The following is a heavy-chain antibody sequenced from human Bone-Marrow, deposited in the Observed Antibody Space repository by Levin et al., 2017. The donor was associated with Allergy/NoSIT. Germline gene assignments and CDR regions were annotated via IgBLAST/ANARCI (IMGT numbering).Heavy chain of an antibody. V-gene: IGHV3-48*01. J-gene: IGHJ4*02. CDR1: GFTFSSYS. CDR2: INSSSGTI. Sequence: LPGGSLRLSCATSGFTFSSYSMNWVRQAPGKGLEWVSYINSSSGTIYYADSVKGRFTISRDNAKKSLYLQMSSLRVEDTAVYYCVRGLTDYWGQGTLVTVSS. CDR3: VRGLTDY.